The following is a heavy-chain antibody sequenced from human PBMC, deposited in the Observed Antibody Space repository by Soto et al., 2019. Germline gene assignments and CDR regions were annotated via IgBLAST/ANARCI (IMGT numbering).Heavy chain of an antibody. J-gene: IGHJ4*02. D-gene: IGHD3-10*01. CDR2: INPNSGGT. Sequence: SVKVSCKASGYTFTGYYMHWVRQAPVQGLEWMGWINPNSGGTNYAQKFQGRVTMTRDTSISTAYMELSRLRSDDTAVYYCARERGGLQYYFDYWGQGTLVTVSS. CDR1: GYTFTGYY. V-gene: IGHV1-2*02. CDR3: ARERGGLQYYFDY.